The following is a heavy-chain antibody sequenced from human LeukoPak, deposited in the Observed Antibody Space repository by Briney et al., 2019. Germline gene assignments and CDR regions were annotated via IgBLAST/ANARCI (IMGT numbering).Heavy chain of an antibody. CDR1: GFTFSSYW. J-gene: IGHJ4*02. CDR2: INSDGSST. CDR3: ARVRYSSGWSFDY. V-gene: IGHV3-74*01. Sequence: GGSLRLSCAASGFTFSSYWMHWVRQAPGKGLVWVSRINSDGSSTSYADSVKGRFTISGDNAKNTLYLQMNSLRAEDTAVYYCARVRYSSGWSFDYWGQGTLVTVSS. D-gene: IGHD6-19*01.